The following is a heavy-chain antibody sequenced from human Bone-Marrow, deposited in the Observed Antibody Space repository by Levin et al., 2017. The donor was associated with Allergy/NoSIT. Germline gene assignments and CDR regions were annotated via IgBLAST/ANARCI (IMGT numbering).Heavy chain of an antibody. Sequence: GGSLRLSCTASGFTFSTYSMNWVRQAPGKGLEWVASIRNNMYYADSVKGRFTISRDNAKNSLYLQMNSLRAQDTAIYYCARDGGQWGNSANTHFDFWGQGTLVTVSS. CDR1: GFTFSTYS. CDR2: IRNNM. J-gene: IGHJ4*02. D-gene: IGHD4-23*01. V-gene: IGHV3-21*01. CDR3: ARDGGQWGNSANTHFDF.